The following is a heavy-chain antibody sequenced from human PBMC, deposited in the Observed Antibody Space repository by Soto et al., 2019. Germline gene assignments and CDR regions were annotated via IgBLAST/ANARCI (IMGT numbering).Heavy chain of an antibody. J-gene: IGHJ4*02. Sequence: GGSLRLSCAASGFTFSTYAMSWVRQAPGKGLEWVSVIRKNGDETYYTDTVKSRDTISRDSFNMLRHLRMSSVRVEDTAVYCCVADVIGSDFYLDSWGQGTLVTVSS. D-gene: IGHD3-10*01. CDR1: GFTFSTYA. CDR3: VADVIGSDFYLDS. V-gene: IGHV3-23*01. CDR2: IRKNGDET.